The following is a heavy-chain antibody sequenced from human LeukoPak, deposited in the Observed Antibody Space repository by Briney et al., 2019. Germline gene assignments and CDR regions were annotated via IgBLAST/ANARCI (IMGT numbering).Heavy chain of an antibody. CDR1: GGSISSSSYY. D-gene: IGHD1-26*01. CDR2: IYYSGTT. J-gene: IGHJ3*02. Sequence: SETLSLTCTVSGGSISSSSYYWGWIRQPPGKGLERIGSIYYSGTTYYNPSLKSRVTISVDTSKNQFSLKLNSVTAADTAVHYCARRISGRTSRVAFDIWGQGTMVIVSS. V-gene: IGHV4-39*01. CDR3: ARRISGRTSRVAFDI.